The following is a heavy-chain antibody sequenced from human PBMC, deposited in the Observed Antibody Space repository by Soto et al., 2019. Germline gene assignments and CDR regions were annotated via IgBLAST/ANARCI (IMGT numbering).Heavy chain of an antibody. CDR3: ARSSWYEKWFDP. V-gene: IGHV1-18*01. J-gene: IGHJ5*02. Sequence: ASVTVSCKASGYTFTSYGISWVRQAPGQGLEWMGWISAYNGNTNYAQKLQGRVTITADESTSTAYMELSSLRSEDTAVYYCARSSWYEKWFDPWGQGTLVTVSS. CDR2: ISAYNGNT. D-gene: IGHD6-13*01. CDR1: GYTFTSYG.